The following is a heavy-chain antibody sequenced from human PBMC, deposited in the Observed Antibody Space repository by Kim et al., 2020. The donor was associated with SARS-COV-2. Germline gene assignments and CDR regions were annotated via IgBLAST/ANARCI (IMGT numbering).Heavy chain of an antibody. V-gene: IGHV4-34*01. D-gene: IGHD3-22*01. J-gene: IGHJ4*02. CDR1: GGSFSGHH. Sequence: SETLSLTCAVYGGSFSGHHWSWIRQPPGKGLEWIGEINHSGSTNYNTSLKSRVTISVDTSKNQFSLKLSSVTAADTAVYYCARGLASAYYSMIVVVITGNYFDYWGQGTVVTVSS. CDR2: INHSGST. CDR3: ARGLASAYYSMIVVVITGNYFDY.